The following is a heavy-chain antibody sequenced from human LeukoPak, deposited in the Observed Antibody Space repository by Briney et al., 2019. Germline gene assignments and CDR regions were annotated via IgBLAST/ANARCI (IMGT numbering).Heavy chain of an antibody. CDR3: AKHVSGSLFYFDY. CDR2: ISGTGYNT. V-gene: IGHV3-23*01. D-gene: IGHD3-10*01. Sequence: GGSLRLSCAASGFTFSSYSMNWVRQAPGKGLEWVSGISGTGYNTYCADSVKGRFTISRDNSKNTLYLQMNSLGAEDTAVYYCAKHVSGSLFYFDYWGQRTLVTVSS. CDR1: GFTFSSYS. J-gene: IGHJ4*02.